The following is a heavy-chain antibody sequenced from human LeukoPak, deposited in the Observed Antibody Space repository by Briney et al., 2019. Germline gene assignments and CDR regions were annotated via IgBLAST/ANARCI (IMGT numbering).Heavy chain of an antibody. J-gene: IGHJ4*02. Sequence: GGSLRLSCAASGFTFSSYEMNWVRQAPGKGLEWVSYISSSGSTIYYADSVKGRFTISRDNAKNSLYLQMNSLRAEDTAVYYCAKAARPGPLDYWGQGTLVTVSS. CDR1: GFTFSSYE. CDR3: AKAARPGPLDY. V-gene: IGHV3-48*03. D-gene: IGHD6-6*01. CDR2: ISSSGSTI.